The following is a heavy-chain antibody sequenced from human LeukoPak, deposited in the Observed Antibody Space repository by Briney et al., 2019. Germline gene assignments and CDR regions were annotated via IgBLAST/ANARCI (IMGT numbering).Heavy chain of an antibody. Sequence: SETLSLTCTVSSGSINNYYWSWIRQPPGKGLEWIGNIYYSGSTNYNPSLKSRVTISVDASKNQFSLKVTSVTAADTAIYYCSRGGSAYGLDSWGQGTLLTVSS. CDR1: SGSINNYY. D-gene: IGHD3-10*01. V-gene: IGHV4-59*01. CDR3: SRGGSAYGLDS. J-gene: IGHJ4*02. CDR2: IYYSGST.